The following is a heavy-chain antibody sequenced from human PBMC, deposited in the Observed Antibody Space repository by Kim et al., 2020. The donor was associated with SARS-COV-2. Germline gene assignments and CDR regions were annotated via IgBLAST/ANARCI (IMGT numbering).Heavy chain of an antibody. V-gene: IGHV3-11*03. CDR3: ARTEKYCSSTSCYVDY. D-gene: IGHD2-2*01. Sequence: SWKARLTISRDNAQNALYLQMNILRAEDTAVYYCARTEKYCSSTSCYVDYWGQGTLVTVSS. J-gene: IGHJ4*02.